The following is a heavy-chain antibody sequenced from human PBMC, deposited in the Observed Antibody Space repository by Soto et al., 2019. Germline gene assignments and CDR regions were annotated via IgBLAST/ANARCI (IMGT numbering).Heavy chain of an antibody. CDR1: GYTFTSYA. CDR3: ASGIAVAGSYYYYYGMDV. J-gene: IGHJ6*02. V-gene: IGHV1-3*01. Sequence: QVQLVQSGAEVKKPGASVKVSCKASGYTFTSYAMHWVRQAPGQRLAWMGWINAGNGNTKYSQKFQGRVTITRDTSASTAYMELSSLRSEDTAVYYCASGIAVAGSYYYYYGMDVWGQGTTVTVSS. D-gene: IGHD6-19*01. CDR2: INAGNGNT.